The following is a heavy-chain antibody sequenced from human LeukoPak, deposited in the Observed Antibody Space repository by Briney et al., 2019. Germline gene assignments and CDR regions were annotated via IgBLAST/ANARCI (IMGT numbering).Heavy chain of an antibody. J-gene: IGHJ3*02. V-gene: IGHV3-11*06. CDR1: GFTFSDYY. D-gene: IGHD1-26*01. CDR3: ARDPLSSGSPI. Sequence: GGSLRLSCAASGFTFSDYYMSWIRQPPGKGLEWVSSISSSSSYIYYADSVKGRFTISRDNAKNSLYLQMNSLRAEDTAVYYCARDPLSSGSPIWGQGTMVTVSS. CDR2: ISSSSSYI.